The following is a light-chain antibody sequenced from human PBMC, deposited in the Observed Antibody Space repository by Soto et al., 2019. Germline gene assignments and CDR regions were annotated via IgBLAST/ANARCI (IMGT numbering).Light chain of an antibody. CDR1: SSDVGGYNY. J-gene: IGLJ2*01. V-gene: IGLV2-14*01. Sequence: ALTQPASVSGSPGQSITISCTGSSSDVGGYNYVSWYQQHPGKAPKLMIYEVSNRPSGISNRFSGSKSGNTASLTLSGLQAEDEADYYCSSYTSSSTLVFGGGTKVTVL. CDR3: SSYTSSSTLV. CDR2: EVS.